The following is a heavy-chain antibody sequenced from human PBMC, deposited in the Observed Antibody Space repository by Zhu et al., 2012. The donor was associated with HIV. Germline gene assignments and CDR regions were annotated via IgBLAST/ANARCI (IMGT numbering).Heavy chain of an antibody. J-gene: IGHJ3*02. CDR3: ARQLPHHGDLYAFDI. V-gene: IGHV4-34*01. D-gene: IGHD4-17*01. CDR2: INQSGST. CDR1: GGSFSIT. Sequence: QVQLQQWGAGLLKPSETLSLTCAVYGGSFSITWNWIRQPPGKGLEWIGEINQSGSTKYNPSLKSRVTISVDRSKNQFSLKVTSVTAADTAVYYCARQLPHHGDLYAFDIWSQGDNGHRSLQ.